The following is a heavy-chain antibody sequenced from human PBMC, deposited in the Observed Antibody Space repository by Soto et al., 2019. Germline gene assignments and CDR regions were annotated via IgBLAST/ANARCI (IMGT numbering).Heavy chain of an antibody. D-gene: IGHD3-10*01. CDR3: ARVSLAEVRGVIPYYYYYYMDV. CDR1: GGSFSGYY. V-gene: IGHV4-34*01. J-gene: IGHJ6*03. CDR2: INHSGST. Sequence: SETLSLTCAVYGGSFSGYYWSWIRQPPGKGLEWIGEINHSGSTNYNPSLKSRVTISVDTSKNQFSLKLGSVTAADTGVYYCARVSLAEVRGVIPYYYYYYMDVWGKGTTVTVSS.